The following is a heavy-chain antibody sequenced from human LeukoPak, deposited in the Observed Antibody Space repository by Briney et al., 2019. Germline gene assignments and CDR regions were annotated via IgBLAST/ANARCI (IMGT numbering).Heavy chain of an antibody. CDR2: MNPNSGNT. CDR3: ARASVGAKIRYSFDY. V-gene: IGHV1-8*01. CDR1: GYTSTSYD. Sequence: ASVKVSCKASGYTSTSYDINWVRQATGQRVEWMGWMNPNSGNTGYAQKFQGRVTMTRNTSISTAYMELSSLRSEDTAVYYCARASVGAKIRYSFDYWGQGTLVTVSS. D-gene: IGHD1-26*01. J-gene: IGHJ4*02.